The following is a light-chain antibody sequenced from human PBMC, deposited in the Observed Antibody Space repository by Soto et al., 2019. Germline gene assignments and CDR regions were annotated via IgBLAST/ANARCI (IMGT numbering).Light chain of an antibody. CDR2: EVS. Sequence: QSVLTQPASVSGSPGQSITISCTGTNSDIGSYDLVSWYQQHPGKAPKLMIYEVSKRPSGLSNRFSGSKSGNTASLTISGLQAEDGADYYCCSYAGTSALVSGGGTKVTVL. CDR1: NSDIGSYDL. V-gene: IGLV2-23*02. J-gene: IGLJ2*01. CDR3: CSYAGTSALV.